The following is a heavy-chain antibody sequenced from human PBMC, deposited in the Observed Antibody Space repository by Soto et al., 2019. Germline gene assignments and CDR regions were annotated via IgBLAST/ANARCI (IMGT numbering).Heavy chain of an antibody. D-gene: IGHD4-17*01. CDR3: ARAYGGNVFDY. Sequence: QVQLQQWGAGLLKPSETLSLTCAVYGGSFSGYYWSWIRQPPGKGLEWIGDINHSGSTNYNPSLKSRVTISVDTSKNQFSLQLSSVTAAATAVYFCARAYGGNVFDYWGQGTLVTVSS. CDR2: INHSGST. CDR1: GGSFSGYY. V-gene: IGHV4-34*01. J-gene: IGHJ4*02.